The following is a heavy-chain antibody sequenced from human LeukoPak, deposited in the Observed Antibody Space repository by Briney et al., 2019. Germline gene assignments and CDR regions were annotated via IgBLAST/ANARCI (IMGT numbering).Heavy chain of an antibody. CDR1: GGSITSGDYY. D-gene: IGHD4/OR15-4a*01. CDR2: LNSRGSI. Sequence: SETLSLTCTVSGGSITSGDYYWNWIRQPPGKGLEWIENLNSRGSIFYHPSLKSRVTVSADPSQNQFSLRLMSVTAADTAVYYCATRTYRAHFDHWGPGTLVTVSS. CDR3: ATRTYRAHFDH. V-gene: IGHV4-39*01. J-gene: IGHJ4*02.